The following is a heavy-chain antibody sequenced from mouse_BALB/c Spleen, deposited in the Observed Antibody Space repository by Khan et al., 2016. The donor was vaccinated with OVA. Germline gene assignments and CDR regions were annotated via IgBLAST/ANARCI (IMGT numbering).Heavy chain of an antibody. CDR3: ASELGRYYALDY. CDR2: ISCSGST. J-gene: IGHJ4*01. CDR1: GYSITSDYA. D-gene: IGHD4-1*01. Sequence: VQLKQSGPGLVKPSQSLSLTCTVTGYSITSDYAWNWIRQFPGNKLEWMGYISCSGSTTYNPSLKSRISITRDTSKDQFFLQLKSVTSEDTATYYCASELGRYYALDYWGQGTSVTVPS. V-gene: IGHV3-2*02.